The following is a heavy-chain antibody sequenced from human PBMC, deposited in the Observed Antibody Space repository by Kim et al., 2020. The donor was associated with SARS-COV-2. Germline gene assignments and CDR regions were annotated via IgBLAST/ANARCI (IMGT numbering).Heavy chain of an antibody. CDR3: ARSVYCSSTSCHCYDGMDV. Sequence: ASVKVSCKASGYTFTGYYMHWVRQAPGQGLEWMGWINPNSGGTNYGQKFQGRVTMTRDTSISTAYMELSRLRADDTAVYYCARSVYCSSTSCHCYDGMDVWGQGTTVTVSS. CDR2: INPNSGGT. D-gene: IGHD2-2*01. V-gene: IGHV1-2*02. CDR1: GYTFTGYY. J-gene: IGHJ6*02.